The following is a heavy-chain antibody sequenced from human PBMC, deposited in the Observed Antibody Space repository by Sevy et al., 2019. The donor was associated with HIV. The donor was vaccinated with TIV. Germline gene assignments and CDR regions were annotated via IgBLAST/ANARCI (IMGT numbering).Heavy chain of an antibody. CDR1: GYSINSNYY. J-gene: IGHJ3*02. Sequence: SETLSLTCAVSGYSINSNYYWGWIRQPPGKGLEWIGSIYHSGSTFHNPSLKSRVTISVDTSKNQFSLKLSSVTAADTAVYYCARTLAVRRHMPYHAFDIWGQGTMVTVSS. V-gene: IGHV4-38-2*01. CDR3: ARTLAVRRHMPYHAFDI. D-gene: IGHD6-6*01. CDR2: IYHSGST.